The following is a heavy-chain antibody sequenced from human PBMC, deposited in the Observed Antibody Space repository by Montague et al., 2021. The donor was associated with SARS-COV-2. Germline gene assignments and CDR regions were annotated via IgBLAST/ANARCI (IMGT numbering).Heavy chain of an antibody. CDR1: GDSASSNTAA. J-gene: IGHJ4*02. Sequence: CAISGDSASSNTAAWNWIRQSPSRGLEWLGRTYYRSKWYNDYAVSVKSRISINADTSKNQFSLQLNSVTPEDTAVYYCARGISATNKWGQGTLVTVSS. CDR3: ARGISATNK. CDR2: TYYRSKWYN. V-gene: IGHV6-1*01. D-gene: IGHD6-13*01.